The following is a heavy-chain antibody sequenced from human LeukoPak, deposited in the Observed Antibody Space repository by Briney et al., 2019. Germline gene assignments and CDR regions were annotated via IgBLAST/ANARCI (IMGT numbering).Heavy chain of an antibody. Sequence: KPGGSLRLSCAVSGFTFSNYGMSWVRQAPGKGLEWVSTISGSGGRTYYADSVKGRFTISRDNSKNTLYLQMNSLRAEDTAVYYCANTGSSGWYFGYWGQGTLVTVSS. CDR2: ISGSGGRT. J-gene: IGHJ4*02. V-gene: IGHV3-23*01. CDR1: GFTFSNYG. D-gene: IGHD6-19*01. CDR3: ANTGSSGWYFGY.